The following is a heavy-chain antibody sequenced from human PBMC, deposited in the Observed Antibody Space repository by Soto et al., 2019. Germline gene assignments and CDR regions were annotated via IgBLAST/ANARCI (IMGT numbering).Heavy chain of an antibody. CDR1: GFTFSSYG. Sequence: GGSLRLSCAASGFTFSSYGMHWVRQAPGKGLEWVAVISYDGSNKYYADSVKGRFTISRDNSKNTLYLQMDSLKTDDTAVYYCSTGRSSNYHWGQGTLVTVSS. D-gene: IGHD2-2*01. CDR3: STGRSSNYH. V-gene: IGHV3-30*03. CDR2: ISYDGSNK. J-gene: IGHJ4*02.